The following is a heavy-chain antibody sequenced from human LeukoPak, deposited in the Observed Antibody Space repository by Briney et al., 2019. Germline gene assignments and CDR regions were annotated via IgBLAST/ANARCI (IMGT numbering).Heavy chain of an antibody. J-gene: IGHJ4*02. Sequence: SETLSLTCTVSGGSISSSSYYWGWIRQPPGKGLEWIGSIYYSGSTYYNPSLKSRATISVDTSKNQFSLKLSSVTAADTAVYYCASTNRGYSYGYYWGQGTLVTVSS. CDR3: ASTNRGYSYGYY. V-gene: IGHV4-39*01. CDR1: GGSISSSSYY. D-gene: IGHD5-18*01. CDR2: IYYSGST.